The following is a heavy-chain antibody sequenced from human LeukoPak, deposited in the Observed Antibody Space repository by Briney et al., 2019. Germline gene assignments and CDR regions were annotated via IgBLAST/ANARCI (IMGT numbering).Heavy chain of an antibody. CDR1: GYTFTSYD. Sequence: ASVKVSCKASGYTFTSYDINWVRQATGQGLEWMGWMNPNSGNTGYAQKFQGRVTITRNTSISTAYMELSSLRSEDTAVYYCARASYYDFWSGYFLTKPSGSWFDPWGQGTLVTVSS. V-gene: IGHV1-8*03. J-gene: IGHJ5*02. D-gene: IGHD3-3*01. CDR3: ARASYYDFWSGYFLTKPSGSWFDP. CDR2: MNPNSGNT.